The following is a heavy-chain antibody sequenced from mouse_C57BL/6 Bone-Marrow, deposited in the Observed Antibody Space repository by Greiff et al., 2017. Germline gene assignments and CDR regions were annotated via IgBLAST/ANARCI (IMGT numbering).Heavy chain of an antibody. CDR1: GFSLTSYG. CDR3: ARNGDWDGDYAMDY. CDR2: IWSGGST. Sequence: VQLQQSGPGLVQPSQSLSITCTVSGFSLTSYGVHWVRQSPGKGLEWLGVIWSGGSTDYNAAFISRLSISKDNPKSQVFFKMNSLQADDTAIYYCARNGDWDGDYAMDYWGQGTSVTVSS. D-gene: IGHD4-1*01. J-gene: IGHJ4*01. V-gene: IGHV2-2*01.